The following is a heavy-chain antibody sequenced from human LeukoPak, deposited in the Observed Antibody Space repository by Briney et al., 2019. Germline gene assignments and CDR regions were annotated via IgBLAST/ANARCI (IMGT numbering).Heavy chain of an antibody. CDR1: GFSVNNNY. D-gene: IGHD6-19*01. CDR2: IYSDGGA. J-gene: IGHJ4*02. CDR3: AKDSSGPAF. Sequence: GGSLRLSCAAAGFSVNNNYMSWVRQVPGKGLEWVSVIYSDGGAFYSNSVKGRFTISRDYSKNTLFLQMNSLRADDTAVYYCAKDSSGPAFWGQGTLVTVSS. V-gene: IGHV3-53*01.